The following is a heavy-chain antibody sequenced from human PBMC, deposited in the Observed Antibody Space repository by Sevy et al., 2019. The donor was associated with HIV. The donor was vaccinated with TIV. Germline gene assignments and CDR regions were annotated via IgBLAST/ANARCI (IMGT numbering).Heavy chain of an antibody. D-gene: IGHD3-22*01. CDR3: ARKYDSSGYFDY. V-gene: IGHV3-23*01. CDR1: GFTFSNSA. Sequence: GGSLRLSCAASGFTFSNSAMNWVRQAPGKGLEWVSGISGSGGSGDKTNYADSVKGRFTISREDSKNSLYLQLNSLGAEETAIYYCARKYDSSGYFDYWGQGTLVTVSS. J-gene: IGHJ4*02. CDR2: ISGSGGSGDKT.